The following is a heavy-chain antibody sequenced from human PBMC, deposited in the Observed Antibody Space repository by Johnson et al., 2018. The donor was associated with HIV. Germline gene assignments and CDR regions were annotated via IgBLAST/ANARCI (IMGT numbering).Heavy chain of an antibody. CDR1: GFTFDDHG. J-gene: IGHJ3*02. Sequence: EVHLVESGGGVVRPGGSLRLSCAASGFTFDDHGMSWVRQVPGKGLEWVSGINWNGGSKDYADSVKGRFTISRDNAKNSLYLQMNSLRAEDTALYYCVRWIVVVVAAGRADAFDIWGQGTMVTVSS. V-gene: IGHV3-20*04. CDR2: INWNGGSK. D-gene: IGHD2-15*01. CDR3: VRWIVVVVAAGRADAFDI.